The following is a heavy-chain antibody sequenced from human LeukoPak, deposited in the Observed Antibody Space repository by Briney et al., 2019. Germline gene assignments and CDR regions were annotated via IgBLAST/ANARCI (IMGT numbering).Heavy chain of an antibody. V-gene: IGHV3-33*01. D-gene: IGHD3-10*01. CDR2: IWYDGSNK. CDR1: GFTFSSYG. Sequence: PGGSLRLSCAASGFTFSSYGMHWVRQAPGKGLEWVAVIWYDGSNKYYADSVKGRFTISRDNSKNTLYLQMNNLRAEDTAVYYCARESRHYYYGSGSYPGYWGQGTLVTVSS. CDR3: ARESRHYYYGSGSYPGY. J-gene: IGHJ4*02.